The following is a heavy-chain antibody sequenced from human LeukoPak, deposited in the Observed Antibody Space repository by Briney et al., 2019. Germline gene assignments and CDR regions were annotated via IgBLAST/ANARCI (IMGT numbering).Heavy chain of an antibody. CDR1: GFTFSSYW. CDR2: INKDGSEK. CDR3: ARSGEFLAMPPDI. J-gene: IGHJ3*02. Sequence: GGSLRLSCAASGFTFSSYWMSWVRHAPGKGLEWVANINKDGSEKYYVDSVKGRFTISRDNAKNSLYLQMKSLRAEDTAVYYCARSGEFLAMPPDIWGQGTMVSVSS. D-gene: IGHD3-10*01. V-gene: IGHV3-7*01.